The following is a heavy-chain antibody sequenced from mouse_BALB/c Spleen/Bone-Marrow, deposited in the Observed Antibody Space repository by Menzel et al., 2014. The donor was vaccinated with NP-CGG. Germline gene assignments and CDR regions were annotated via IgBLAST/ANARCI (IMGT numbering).Heavy chain of an antibody. J-gene: IGHJ2*01. CDR2: IDPANGNT. CDR3: ARYYYGSSLFDY. CDR1: GFNIKDTY. D-gene: IGHD1-1*01. V-gene: IGHV14-3*02. Sequence: VQLKQSGAELVKPGASVKLSCTASGFNIKDTYMHWVKQRPEQGLEWIGRIDPANGNTKYDPKFQGKATITADTSSNTACLQLSILTSEDSAVYYCARYYYGSSLFDYWGQGSTLTVSS.